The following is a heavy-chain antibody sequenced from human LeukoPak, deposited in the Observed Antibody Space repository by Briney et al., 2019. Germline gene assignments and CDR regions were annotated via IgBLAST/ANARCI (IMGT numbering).Heavy chain of an antibody. CDR2: INEDGSTT. CDR1: GFTFSSNW. V-gene: IGHV3-74*01. D-gene: IGHD2-15*01. Sequence: GGSLRLSCAASGFTFSSNWMHWVRQAPGKGLVWVSRINEDGSTTNYADSVKGRSTIFRDNAKNTLYLQMNSLRAEDTAVYYRARVVPHAYYFDYWGQGTLVTVSS. CDR3: ARVVPHAYYFDY. J-gene: IGHJ4*02.